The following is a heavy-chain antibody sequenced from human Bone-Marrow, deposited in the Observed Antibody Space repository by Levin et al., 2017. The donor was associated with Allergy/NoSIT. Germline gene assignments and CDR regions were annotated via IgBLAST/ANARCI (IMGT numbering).Heavy chain of an antibody. CDR1: GFTFSNSW. J-gene: IGHJ4*02. V-gene: IGHV3-7*04. CDR3: VRAVLGQGY. D-gene: IGHD2-15*01. Sequence: PGGSLRLSCAASGFTFSNSWMNWVRQAPGKGLEWVAYIKADGSEISYVDSVKGRFTISRDNAKNSLFLQMNSLRVEDTAVYYCVRAVLGQGYWGQGTLVTVSS. CDR2: IKADGSEI.